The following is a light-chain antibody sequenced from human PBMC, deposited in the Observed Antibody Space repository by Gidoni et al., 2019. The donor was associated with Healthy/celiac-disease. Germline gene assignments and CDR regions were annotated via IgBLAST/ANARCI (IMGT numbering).Light chain of an antibody. V-gene: IGKV1-33*01. CDR2: DAS. J-gene: IGKJ2*01. Sequence: DIQTTQSPSSLSASVGDRVTITCQASQDISNYLNWYQQKPGKAPKLLIYDASNLETGVPSRFRGSGSGTDFTFTISSLQPEEVAAYYCQRYDNLPYTFGQGTKLEIK. CDR1: QDISNY. CDR3: QRYDNLPYT.